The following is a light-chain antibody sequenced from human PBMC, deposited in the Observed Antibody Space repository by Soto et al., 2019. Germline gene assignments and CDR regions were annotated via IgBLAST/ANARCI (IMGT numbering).Light chain of an antibody. Sequence: QSVLTQPASVSGSPGQSITISCSGTSSNIGGYNVVSWYQQHPGKAPKVIVYEGIKRPSGVSDRFSGSTSGSTASLTISGLQADDEADYYCSSYTRGPLYVFGTGTKVTVL. CDR2: EGI. CDR1: SSNIGGYNV. CDR3: SSYTRGPLYV. J-gene: IGLJ1*01. V-gene: IGLV2-14*02.